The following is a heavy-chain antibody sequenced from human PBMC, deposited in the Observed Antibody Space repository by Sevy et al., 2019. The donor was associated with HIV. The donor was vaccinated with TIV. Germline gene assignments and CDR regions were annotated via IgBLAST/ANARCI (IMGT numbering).Heavy chain of an antibody. Sequence: GGSLRLSCAASGFTFSSYSMNWVRQAPGKGLEWVSSVSGSSNYIYYAESLKGRFLISRDNAKSTLYLQMNSLRPDDTAVYYCSRGPPDGSYDYFDYWGQGTLVTVSS. V-gene: IGHV3-21*06. CDR3: SRGPPDGSYDYFDY. CDR1: GFTFSSYS. J-gene: IGHJ4*02. CDR2: VSGSSNYI. D-gene: IGHD1-26*01.